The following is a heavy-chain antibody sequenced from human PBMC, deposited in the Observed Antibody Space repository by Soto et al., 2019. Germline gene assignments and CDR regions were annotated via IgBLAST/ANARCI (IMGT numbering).Heavy chain of an antibody. CDR2: IYYSGST. Sequence: QVQLQESGPGLVKPSQTLSLTCTVSGGSISSGGYYWSWIRQHPGKGLEWIGYIYYSGSTYYNPALKSRVTISVDTSKNQFSLKLSSVTAADTAVYYCATLLLGGYGDPPYYFDYWGQGTLVTVSS. CDR1: GGSISSGGYY. V-gene: IGHV4-31*03. CDR3: ATLLLGGYGDPPYYFDY. J-gene: IGHJ4*02. D-gene: IGHD4-17*01.